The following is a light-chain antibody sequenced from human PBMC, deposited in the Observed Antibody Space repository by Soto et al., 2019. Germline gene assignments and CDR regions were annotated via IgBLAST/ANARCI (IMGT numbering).Light chain of an antibody. CDR3: QQYGNLPLT. V-gene: IGKV1-33*01. CDR2: DAS. Sequence: DIQMTQSPSSLSASVGDRVTITCQASQDISNYLNWYQQKPGKAPKLLIDDASKLETGVPSRFSGSGSGTDFTFTISSLQPEDIATYYCQQYGNLPLTFGGGTKVEIK. CDR1: QDISNY. J-gene: IGKJ4*01.